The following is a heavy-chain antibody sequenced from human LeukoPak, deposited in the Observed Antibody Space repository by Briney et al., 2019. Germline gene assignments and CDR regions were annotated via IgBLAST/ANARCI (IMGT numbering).Heavy chain of an antibody. J-gene: IGHJ4*02. CDR1: GFTFSSYA. D-gene: IGHD3-10*01. CDR2: IYSGGST. V-gene: IGHV3-66*04. Sequence: GGSLRLSCAASGFTFSSYAMSWVRQAPGKGLEWVSVIYSGGSTYYADSVKGRFTISRDNSKNTLYLQMNSLRAEDTAVYYCARHGFGELFNYDYWGQGTLVTVSS. CDR3: ARHGFGELFNYDY.